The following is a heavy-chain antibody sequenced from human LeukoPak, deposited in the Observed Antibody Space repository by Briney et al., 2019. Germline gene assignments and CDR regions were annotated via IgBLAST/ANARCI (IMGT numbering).Heavy chain of an antibody. CDR2: INHSGST. J-gene: IGHJ4*02. V-gene: IGHV4-34*01. D-gene: IGHD3-22*01. CDR1: GGSFSGYY. Sequence: SETLSLTCAVYGGSFSGYYWSWIRQPPGKGLEWIGEINHSGSTNYNPSLKSRVTISVDTSKNQFSLKLSSLTAADTAVYYCARELDYDSSGFALPDYCGQGTLVTVSS. CDR3: ARELDYDSSGFALPDY.